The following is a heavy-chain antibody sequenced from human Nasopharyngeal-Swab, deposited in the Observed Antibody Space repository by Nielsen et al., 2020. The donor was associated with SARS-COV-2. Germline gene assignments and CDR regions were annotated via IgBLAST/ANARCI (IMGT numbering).Heavy chain of an antibody. J-gene: IGHJ4*02. D-gene: IGHD3-10*01. V-gene: IGHV3-48*04. CDR1: GFSFDNFP. CDR3: VRDLYYGFDH. Sequence: GESLKISCEASGFSFDNFPMNWVRQAPGRGLEWISNIRTSVEGGMFYADSVKGRLTISRDDAKSSLFLQMNSLRVEYTAVYYCVRDLYYGFDHWGQGTLVTVSS. CDR2: IRTSVEGGM.